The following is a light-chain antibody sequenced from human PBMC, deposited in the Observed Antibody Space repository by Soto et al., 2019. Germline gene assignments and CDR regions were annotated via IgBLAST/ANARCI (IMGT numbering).Light chain of an antibody. CDR1: QSISSW. J-gene: IGKJ1*01. CDR3: QHWVDYMWT. Sequence: DIHLTQSPSTLSASVGDRVTITCRASQSISSWLAWYQQKPGKAPKLLIYKASTLESGVPSRFSCSGSGTECTLTTNSLQPDDFATYCCQHWVDYMWTCGQGTKAEIK. V-gene: IGKV1-5*03. CDR2: KAS.